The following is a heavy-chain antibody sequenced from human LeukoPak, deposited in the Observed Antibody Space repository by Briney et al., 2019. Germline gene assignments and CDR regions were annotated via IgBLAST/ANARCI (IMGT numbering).Heavy chain of an antibody. Sequence: GGSLRLSCAGSGFTFINYWMSWVRQAPGKGLEWVANIKQDGSEKYYVDSVEGRFTISRDNAKNSLSLHMNSLRGEDTAVYYCVRALGSSTADFWGQGTLVTVSS. CDR2: IKQDGSEK. CDR1: GFTFINYW. D-gene: IGHD6-6*01. CDR3: VRALGSSTADF. J-gene: IGHJ4*02. V-gene: IGHV3-7*01.